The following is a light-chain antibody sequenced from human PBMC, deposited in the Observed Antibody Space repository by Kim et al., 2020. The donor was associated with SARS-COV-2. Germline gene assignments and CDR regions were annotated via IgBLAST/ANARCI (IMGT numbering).Light chain of an antibody. V-gene: IGKV3-20*01. Sequence: EVVLTQSPATLSLSPGERATLSCRASQSFSSNYLAWYQQRPGQAPRLLIYGASNRATGIPDRFSGSGSGTDFTLTISRLEPEDFVVYFCQQFAILPWTFGRGTKV. J-gene: IGKJ1*01. CDR2: GAS. CDR3: QQFAILPWT. CDR1: QSFSSNY.